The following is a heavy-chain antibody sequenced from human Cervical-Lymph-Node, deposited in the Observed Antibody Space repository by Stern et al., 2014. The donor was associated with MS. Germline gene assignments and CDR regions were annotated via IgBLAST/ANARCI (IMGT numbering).Heavy chain of an antibody. D-gene: IGHD6-6*01. CDR2: IIPIFGIA. J-gene: IGHJ4*02. CDR1: GGTFSSYA. V-gene: IGHV1-69*17. Sequence: VQLVESGAEVKKPGSSVKVSCKASGGTFSSYAISWVRQAPGQGLEWMGGIIPIFGIANYAQKFQGRVTITADKSTSTAYMELSSLRSEDTAVYYCAREVLSIAAWYYFDYWGQGTLVTVSS. CDR3: AREVLSIAAWYYFDY.